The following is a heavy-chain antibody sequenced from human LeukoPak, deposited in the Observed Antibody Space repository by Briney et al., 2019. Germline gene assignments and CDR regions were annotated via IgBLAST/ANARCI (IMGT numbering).Heavy chain of an antibody. CDR3: AKGYCSSTSCPADY. CDR2: VYHGGNS. D-gene: IGHD2-2*01. J-gene: IGHJ4*02. CDR1: GYSISSGYY. Sequence: SETLSLTCTVSGYSISSGYYWGWIRQPPGKGLEWIGSVYHGGNSYYGPSLKSRVTISVDTSKNQFSLKLSSVTAADTAVYYCAKGYCSSTSCPADYWGQGILVTVSS. V-gene: IGHV4-38-2*02.